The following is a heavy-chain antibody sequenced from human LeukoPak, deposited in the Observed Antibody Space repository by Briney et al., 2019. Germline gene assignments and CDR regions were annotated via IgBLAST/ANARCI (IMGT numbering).Heavy chain of an antibody. J-gene: IGHJ4*02. V-gene: IGHV5-51*01. CDR3: ARRLPQDSRGYYYEGYFDY. CDR1: GYSFTSYW. D-gene: IGHD3-22*01. CDR2: IYPGDSDT. Sequence: GESLKISCKGSGYSFTSYWIGWVRQMPGKGLEWMEIIYPGDSDTRYSPSFQGQVTISADKSISTAYLQWSSLKASDTAMYYCARRLPQDSRGYYYEGYFDYWGQGTLVTVSS.